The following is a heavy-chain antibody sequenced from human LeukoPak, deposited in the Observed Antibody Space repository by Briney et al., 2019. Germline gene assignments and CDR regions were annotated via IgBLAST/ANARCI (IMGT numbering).Heavy chain of an antibody. CDR2: IIPIFGTA. CDR1: GGTFSSYA. Sequence: ASVKVSCKASGGTFSSYAISWVRQAPGQGLEWMGGIIPIFGTANYAQKFQGRVTMTRDMSTSTVYMELSSLRSEDTAVYYCARRLGDALDYWGQGTLVTVSS. J-gene: IGHJ4*02. D-gene: IGHD2-8*01. CDR3: ARRLGDALDY. V-gene: IGHV1-69*05.